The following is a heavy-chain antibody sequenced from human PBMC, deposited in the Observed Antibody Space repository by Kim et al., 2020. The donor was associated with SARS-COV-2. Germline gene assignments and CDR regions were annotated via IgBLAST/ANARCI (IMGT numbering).Heavy chain of an antibody. V-gene: IGHV3-23*01. CDR3: ARSRSLDY. CDR2: GGIT. Sequence: GGITSYTDSVKGRFTISRDNSKNTLYLQMNSLRAEDTAVYYCARSRSLDYWGQGTQVTVSS. J-gene: IGHJ4*02.